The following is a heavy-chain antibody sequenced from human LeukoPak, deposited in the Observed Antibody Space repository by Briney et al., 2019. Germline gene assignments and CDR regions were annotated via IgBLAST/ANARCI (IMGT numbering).Heavy chain of an antibody. V-gene: IGHV4-59*12. J-gene: IGHJ3*02. D-gene: IGHD3-10*01. Sequence: KPSETLSLTCTVSGGSISSYYWSWIRQPPGKGLEWIGYIYYSGSTNYNPSLKSRVTISVDTSKNQFSLKLSSVTAADTAFYYCAGGEWFGENAFDIWGQGTMVTVSS. CDR2: IYYSGST. CDR3: AGGEWFGENAFDI. CDR1: GGSISSYY.